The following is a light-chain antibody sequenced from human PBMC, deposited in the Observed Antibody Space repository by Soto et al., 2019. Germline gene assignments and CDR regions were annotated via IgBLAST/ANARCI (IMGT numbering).Light chain of an antibody. CDR3: QQYGNSPPLT. CDR1: QGIGDT. Sequence: EVVMTQSPATLSVSPGEGVTLSCRANQGIGDTLAWYQHKPGQTPRLLIYDTSTRATGVPARFSGSGSGTDFTLTISRLEPEDFAVYYCQQYGNSPPLTFGGGTKVDIK. J-gene: IGKJ4*01. V-gene: IGKV3-15*01. CDR2: DTS.